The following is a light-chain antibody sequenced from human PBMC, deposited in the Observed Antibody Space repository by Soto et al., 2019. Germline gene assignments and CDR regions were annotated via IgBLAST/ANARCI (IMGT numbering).Light chain of an antibody. CDR3: QQYSQWPLT. V-gene: IGKV3-15*01. CDR1: QSVTSN. J-gene: IGKJ4*01. Sequence: EIVLTQSPATLSVSPGERATLSCRASQSVTSNLAWYQQKPGLAPRLLMYGVSTRATGIPARFGGSGSATEFTLTISSLQSEDFAVYYCQQYSQWPLTFGGGTKVDIK. CDR2: GVS.